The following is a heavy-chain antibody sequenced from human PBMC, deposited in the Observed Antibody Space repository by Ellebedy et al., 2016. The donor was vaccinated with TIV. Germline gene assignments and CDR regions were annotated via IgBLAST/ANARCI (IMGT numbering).Heavy chain of an antibody. CDR2: IKEDGRER. D-gene: IGHD3-9*01. CDR3: AKDSGYFDWLLLYYFDY. V-gene: IGHV3-7*03. CDR1: GFTFSSYW. J-gene: IGHJ4*02. Sequence: GGSLRLSCAASGFTFSSYWMSWVRQAPGKGLEWVANIKEDGRERYYVDSVKGRFTISRDSAKNSLFLQMNSLRAEDTAVYYCAKDSGYFDWLLLYYFDYWGQGTLVTVSS.